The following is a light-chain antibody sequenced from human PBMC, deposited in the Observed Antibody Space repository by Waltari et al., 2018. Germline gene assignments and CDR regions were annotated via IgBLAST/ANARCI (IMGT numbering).Light chain of an antibody. CDR3: NSYTVIGTYV. J-gene: IGLJ1*01. V-gene: IGLV2-14*01. CDR1: SSALGFSNS. Sequence: QSALTQPASVSGSPGQSITISCTATSSALGFSNSVSWYQQHPGKAPKLMVYEVYYRPSGVSHRFFGSKSGNTASLTISGLQPEDEADYYCNSYTVIGTYVFGTGTKVTVL. CDR2: EVY.